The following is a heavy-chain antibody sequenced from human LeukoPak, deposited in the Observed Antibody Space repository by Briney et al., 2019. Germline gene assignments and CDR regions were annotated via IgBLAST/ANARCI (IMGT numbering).Heavy chain of an antibody. V-gene: IGHV4-30-2*01. CDR2: IYHSGST. Sequence: PSETLSLTCAVSGGSISSGTYSWSWIRQPPGKGLEWIGYIYHSGSTNYNPSLKSRVTISVDTSKNQFSLKLSSVTAADTAVYYCARVLGLVRGVRDGYGGGIDYWGQGTLVTVSS. D-gene: IGHD5-24*01. CDR1: GGSISSGTYS. J-gene: IGHJ4*02. CDR3: ARVLGLVRGVRDGYGGGIDY.